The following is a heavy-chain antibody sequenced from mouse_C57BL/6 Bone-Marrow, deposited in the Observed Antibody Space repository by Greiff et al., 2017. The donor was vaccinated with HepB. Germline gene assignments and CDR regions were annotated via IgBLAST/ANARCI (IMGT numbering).Heavy chain of an antibody. J-gene: IGHJ4*01. CDR1: GYTFTSYG. CDR2: IYPRSGNT. V-gene: IGHV1-81*01. D-gene: IGHD2-5*01. Sequence: QVQLQQSGAELARPGASVKLSCKASGYTFTSYGISWVKQRTGQGLEWIGEIYPRSGNTYYNEKFKGKATLTADKSSSTAYMEIRSLTSEDSAVYFCARKDYSNFYYDAMDDWGQGTSVTVSS. CDR3: ARKDYSNFYYDAMDD.